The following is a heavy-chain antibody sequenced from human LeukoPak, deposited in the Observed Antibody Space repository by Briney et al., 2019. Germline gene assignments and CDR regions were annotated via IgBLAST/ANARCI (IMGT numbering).Heavy chain of an antibody. CDR2: IKHDESEK. Sequence: GGSLRLSCAASGFSFNSDWMDWVRQAPGKGLEWVANIKHDESEKNYLDSVKGRFTISRDNAQNSLYLQMNGLRVEDTAVYYCTRRLDNWGQGTLVTVSS. V-gene: IGHV3-7*01. D-gene: IGHD3-16*01. CDR3: TRRLDN. J-gene: IGHJ4*02. CDR1: GFSFNSDW.